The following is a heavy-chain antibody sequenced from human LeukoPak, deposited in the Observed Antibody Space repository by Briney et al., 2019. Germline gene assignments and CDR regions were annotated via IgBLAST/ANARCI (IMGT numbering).Heavy chain of an antibody. Sequence: GGSLRLSCAASGFTFSSYAMHWVRQAPGKGLEWVAVISYDGSNKYYADSVKGRFTISRDNSKNTLYLQMNSLRAEDTAVYYCARDRKVYSSGWYAGYWGQGTLVTVSS. CDR2: ISYDGSNK. V-gene: IGHV3-30*04. D-gene: IGHD6-19*01. J-gene: IGHJ4*02. CDR3: ARDRKVYSSGWYAGY. CDR1: GFTFSSYA.